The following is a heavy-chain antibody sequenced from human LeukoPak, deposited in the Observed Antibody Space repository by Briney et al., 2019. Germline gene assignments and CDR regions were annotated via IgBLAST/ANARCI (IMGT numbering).Heavy chain of an antibody. V-gene: IGHV3-23*01. D-gene: IGHD3-10*01. J-gene: IGHJ5*02. CDR1: GFTFSSYA. CDR2: ISGSGGST. CDR3: AKGYYSSGYNWFDP. Sequence: TGGSLRLSCAASGFTFSSYAMIWVRQAPGKGLEWVSGISGSGGSTYYADSVKGRFTISRDNSKNTLYLQMNSLRAEDTAAYYCAKGYYSSGYNWFDPWGQGTLVTVSS.